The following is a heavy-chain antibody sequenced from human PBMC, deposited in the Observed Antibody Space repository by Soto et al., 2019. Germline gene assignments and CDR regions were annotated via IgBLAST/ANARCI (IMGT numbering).Heavy chain of an antibody. J-gene: IGHJ4*02. CDR3: ARSDTAMVIWY. CDR2: INHSGST. CDR1: GGSFIGYY. D-gene: IGHD5-18*01. V-gene: IGHV4-34*01. Sequence: SETLSLTCTVYGGSFIGYYCIFIRHPPWKWLEWIVEINHSGSTNYNPSLKSRVTISVDTSKNQFSLKLSSVTAADTAVYYCARSDTAMVIWYWGKGTLVTVSS.